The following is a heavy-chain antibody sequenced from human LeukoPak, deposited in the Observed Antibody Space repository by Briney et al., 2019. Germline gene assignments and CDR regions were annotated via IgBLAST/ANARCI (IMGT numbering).Heavy chain of an antibody. CDR2: INPSGGST. D-gene: IGHD3-16*01. CDR3: ASWGLPDPYYYYGMDV. CDR1: GYTFTSYY. V-gene: IGHV1-46*01. Sequence: ASVKVSCKASGYTFTSYYMHWVRQAPGQGLEWMGIINPSGGSTSYTQKFQGRVTMTRDTSTSTVYMELSSLRSEDTAVYYCASWGLPDPYYYYGMDVWGQGTTVTVSS. J-gene: IGHJ6*02.